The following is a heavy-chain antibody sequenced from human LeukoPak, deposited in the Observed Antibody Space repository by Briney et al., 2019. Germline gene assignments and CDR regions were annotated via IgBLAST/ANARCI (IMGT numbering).Heavy chain of an antibody. J-gene: IGHJ4*02. CDR3: AKFCSSRYDSSGYYYDY. D-gene: IGHD3-22*01. CDR2: ISDIGSI. CDR1: GGSISSYY. Sequence: PSETLSLTCTVSGGSISSYYWSWIRQPPGKGLEWIAYISDIGSINYNPSLKSRVTISLDTSKNQFSLKLSSVTAADTAVYYCAKFCSSRYDSSGYYYDYWGQGTLVTVSS. V-gene: IGHV4-59*12.